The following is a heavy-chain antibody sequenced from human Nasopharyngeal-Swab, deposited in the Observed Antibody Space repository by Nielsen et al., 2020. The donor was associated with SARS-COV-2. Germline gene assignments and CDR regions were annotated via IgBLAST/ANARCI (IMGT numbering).Heavy chain of an antibody. CDR3: ARVHGDYVWGIYLNYFDY. CDR2: ISGSGSTI. V-gene: IGHV3-11*01. CDR1: GFTFSDYY. Sequence: LKLSCAASGFTFSDYYMSWIRQAPGKGLEWVSYISGSGSTIYYADSVKGRFTISRDNAKNSLYLQMNSLRAEDTAVYYCARVHGDYVWGIYLNYFDYWGQGTLVTVSS. D-gene: IGHD3-16*02. J-gene: IGHJ4*02.